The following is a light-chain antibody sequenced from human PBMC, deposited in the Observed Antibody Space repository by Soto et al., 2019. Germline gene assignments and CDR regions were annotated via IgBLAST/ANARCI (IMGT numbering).Light chain of an antibody. V-gene: IGLV1-44*01. CDR3: AARDDSLNGVV. J-gene: IGLJ2*01. CDR2: SNN. Sequence: QSVLTQPPSASGIPGQRVTISCSGSSFNIGSNTVNWFQQLPGTAPKLLIYSNNQRPSGVPDRFSGSKSGTSASLAISGLQSEDEADYYCAARDDSLNGVVFGGGTKLTVL. CDR1: SFNIGSNT.